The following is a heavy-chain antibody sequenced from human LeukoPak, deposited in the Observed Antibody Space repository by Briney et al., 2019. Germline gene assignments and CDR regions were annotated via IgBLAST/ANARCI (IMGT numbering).Heavy chain of an antibody. Sequence: GGSLRLSCAASGFTFSSYSMNWVRQAPGKGLEWVSCISSSSSYIYHADSVKGRFTISRDDAKNSLYLQMNSLRAEDTAVYYCASDWMRQQLVPGVFDIWGQGTMVTVSS. CDR1: GFTFSSYS. CDR2: ISSSSSYI. D-gene: IGHD6-13*01. V-gene: IGHV3-21*01. J-gene: IGHJ3*02. CDR3: ASDWMRQQLVPGVFDI.